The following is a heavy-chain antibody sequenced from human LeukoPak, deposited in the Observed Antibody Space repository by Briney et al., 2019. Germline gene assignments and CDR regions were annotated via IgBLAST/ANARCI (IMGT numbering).Heavy chain of an antibody. CDR1: GYTFTSYY. D-gene: IGHD3-10*01. Sequence: ASVKVSCKASGYTFTSYYMHWVRQAPGQGLEWMGIINPSGGSTSYAQKFQGRVTMTRDTSISTAYMELSRLRSDDTAVYYCARVLWFGELFDYWGQGTLVTVSS. V-gene: IGHV1-46*01. CDR2: INPSGGST. J-gene: IGHJ4*02. CDR3: ARVLWFGELFDY.